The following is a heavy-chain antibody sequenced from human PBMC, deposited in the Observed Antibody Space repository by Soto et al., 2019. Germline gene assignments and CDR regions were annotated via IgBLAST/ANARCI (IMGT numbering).Heavy chain of an antibody. V-gene: IGHV3-23*01. CDR3: ARRGAGPAYYAMGV. CDR1: GFTFNSYA. CDR2: ISGSGGDT. J-gene: IGHJ6*02. Sequence: EVQLLESGGGLLQPGGSLRLSCAASGFTFNSYAMTWVRQSPGKGLEWVSEISGSGGDTNYADSVKGRFTISRDNSKNTLYVQMNRLRVEDTAVYYCARRGAGPAYYAMGVWGQGTMVTVSS.